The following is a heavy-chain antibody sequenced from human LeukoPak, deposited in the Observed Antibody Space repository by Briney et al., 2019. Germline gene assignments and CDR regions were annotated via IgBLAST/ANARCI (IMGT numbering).Heavy chain of an antibody. V-gene: IGHV1-3*03. Sequence: ASVKVSCKASGYTFTSYAMHWVRQAPGQRLEWMGWINAGNGNTKYSQEFQGRVTITRDTSASTAYMELSSLRSEDMAVYYCARARRTDSGSYIYDYWGQGTLVTVSS. J-gene: IGHJ4*02. CDR1: GYTFTSYA. CDR3: ARARRTDSGSYIYDY. D-gene: IGHD3-10*01. CDR2: INAGNGNT.